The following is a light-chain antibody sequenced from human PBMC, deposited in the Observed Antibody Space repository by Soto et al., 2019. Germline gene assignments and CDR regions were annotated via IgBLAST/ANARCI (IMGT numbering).Light chain of an antibody. CDR3: QQYTNWHPNT. Sequence: DIVMTQSPDSLAVSLGERATINCKSSQSVLYSSDNKNYLAWYQQRPGQAPRLIIYGASTRANGVPARFSGRGSGTEFTLTISSLQSEDFAVYYCQQYTNWHPNTFGQGTRLEIK. CDR2: GAS. V-gene: IGKV4-1*01. CDR1: QSVLYSSDNKNY. J-gene: IGKJ5*01.